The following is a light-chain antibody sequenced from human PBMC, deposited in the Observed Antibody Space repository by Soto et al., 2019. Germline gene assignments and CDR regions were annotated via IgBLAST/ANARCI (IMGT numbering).Light chain of an antibody. Sequence: DIQMTQSPSTLPASVGDRVTITCRASQSISSWLAWYQQKPGKAPKLLIYDASSLESGVPSRFSGSGSGTEFTLTLSSLQTDDFATYYCQQYNSYSRRTFGQGTKVEIK. CDR2: DAS. V-gene: IGKV1-5*01. CDR3: QQYNSYSRRT. CDR1: QSISSW. J-gene: IGKJ1*01.